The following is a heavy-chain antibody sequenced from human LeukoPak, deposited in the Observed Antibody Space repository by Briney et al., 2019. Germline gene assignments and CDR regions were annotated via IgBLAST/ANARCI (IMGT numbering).Heavy chain of an antibody. CDR2: ISYDGSNK. CDR1: GFTFSSYG. D-gene: IGHD3-3*01. V-gene: IGHV3-30*18. Sequence: GGSLRLSCAASGFTFSSYGMHWVRQAPGMGLEWVAVISYDGSNKYYADSVKGRFTISRDNSKNTLYLQMNSLRAEDTAVYYCAKDHSTYDFWSGYSAGWFDPWGQGTLVTVSS. J-gene: IGHJ5*02. CDR3: AKDHSTYDFWSGYSAGWFDP.